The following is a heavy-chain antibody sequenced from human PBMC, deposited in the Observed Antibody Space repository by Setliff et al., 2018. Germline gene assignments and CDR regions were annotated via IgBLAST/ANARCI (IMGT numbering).Heavy chain of an antibody. J-gene: IGHJ6*03. Sequence: SETLSLTCTVSGGSISSYNWSWIRQPAGKGLEWIGHIYIGGSANYNPSLKSRVTMSIDTSKNQFSLKLNSVTAADMAVYYCAREQWLDLPGYYYMDVWAKGTTVTVSS. D-gene: IGHD6-19*01. CDR3: AREQWLDLPGYYYMDV. CDR2: IYIGGSA. V-gene: IGHV4-4*07. CDR1: GGSISSYN.